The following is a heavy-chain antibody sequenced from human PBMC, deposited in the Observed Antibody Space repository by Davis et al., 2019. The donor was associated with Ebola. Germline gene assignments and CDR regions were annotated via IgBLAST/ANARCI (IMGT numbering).Heavy chain of an antibody. Sequence: SLKISCAASGFTFENYAIHWVRQAPGKGLEWVSGISWNSVTLDYADSVKGRFTISRDNAKNSLYLQMNNLRAEDTAMYYCARERGESTSWQIIDYWGQGTLVSVSS. CDR2: ISWNSVTL. D-gene: IGHD2-2*01. CDR1: GFTFENYA. J-gene: IGHJ4*02. CDR3: ARERGESTSWQIIDY. V-gene: IGHV3-9*01.